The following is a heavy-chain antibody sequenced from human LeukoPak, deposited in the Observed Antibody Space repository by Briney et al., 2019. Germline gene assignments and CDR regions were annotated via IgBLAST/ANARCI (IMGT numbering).Heavy chain of an antibody. V-gene: IGHV1-18*01. D-gene: IGHD2-2*01. J-gene: IGHJ3*02. CDR3: ARDSAYCSSSSCYQGKEAFDI. CDR2: ISAFNGNT. Sequence: ASVKLSCKASGYTFTSFGVSWVRQAPGQGLEWMGWISAFNGNTNYAQYLQGRVTMTTDTSTSTSYMDLTSLRSDDTAAYYCARDSAYCSSSSCYQGKEAFDIWGQGTMVTVSS. CDR1: GYTFTSFG.